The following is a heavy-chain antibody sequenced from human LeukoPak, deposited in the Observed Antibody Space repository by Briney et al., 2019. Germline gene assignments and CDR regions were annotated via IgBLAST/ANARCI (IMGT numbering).Heavy chain of an antibody. CDR2: VLPMSGTA. V-gene: IGHV1-69*13. Sequence: SVRVSCKASGVTFSRYATSWVRQAPGQGLEWMGGVLPMSGTANYAQKFQGRVTITADESTNTANMELRSLRPEDTALYYCASVGYRVGQTERINDFWGQGTLVAVSS. J-gene: IGHJ4*02. CDR1: GVTFSRYA. D-gene: IGHD3-16*02. CDR3: ASVGYRVGQTERINDF.